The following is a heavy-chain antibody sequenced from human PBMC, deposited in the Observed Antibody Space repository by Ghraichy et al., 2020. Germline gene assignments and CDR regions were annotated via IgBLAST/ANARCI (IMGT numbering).Heavy chain of an antibody. CDR3: ARPGPGYCTATSCSAFEI. J-gene: IGHJ3*02. D-gene: IGHD2-2*01. V-gene: IGHV5-51*01. CDR2: IYPGDFDT. CDR1: GYSFTSYW. Sequence: GESLNISCEASGYSFTSYWIGWVRQMPGKGLEWLGIIYPGDFDTRYSPSFQGQITISADRSVSTAYLQWASLKASDTAMYYCARPGPGYCTATSCSAFEIWGQGTMVTVSS.